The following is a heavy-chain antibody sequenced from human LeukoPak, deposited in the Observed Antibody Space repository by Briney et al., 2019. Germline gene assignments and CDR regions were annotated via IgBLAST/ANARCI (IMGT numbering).Heavy chain of an antibody. CDR1: GYTFTGYY. CDR3: ARDQGYCSGGSCGIDY. Sequence: ASVKVSCKASGYTFTGYYMHWVRQAPGQGLEWMGWISAYNGNTNYAQKLQGRVTMTTDTSTSTAYMELRSLRSDDTAVYYCARDQGYCSGGSCGIDYWGQGTLVTVSS. J-gene: IGHJ4*02. D-gene: IGHD2-15*01. CDR2: ISAYNGNT. V-gene: IGHV1-18*04.